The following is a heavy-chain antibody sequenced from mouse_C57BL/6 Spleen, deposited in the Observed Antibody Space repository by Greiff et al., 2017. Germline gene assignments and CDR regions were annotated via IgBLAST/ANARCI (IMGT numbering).Heavy chain of an antibody. CDR1: GYTFTSYW. CDR3: ARSMTTVVATEDY. D-gene: IGHD1-1*01. CDR2: IDPSDSYT. V-gene: IGHV1-50*01. Sequence: QVQLQQPGAELVKPGASVKLSCKASGYTFTSYWMQWVKQRPGQGLEWIGEIDPSDSYTNYNQKFKGKATLTVDTSSSTAYMQLSSLTSEDSAVYYCARSMTTVVATEDYWGQGTTLTVSS. J-gene: IGHJ2*01.